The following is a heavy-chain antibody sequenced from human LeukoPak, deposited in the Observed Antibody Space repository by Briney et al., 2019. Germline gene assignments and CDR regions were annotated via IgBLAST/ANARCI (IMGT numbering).Heavy chain of an antibody. D-gene: IGHD5-12*01. Sequence: SETLSLTCTVSGGSISSGSYYWSWIRQPAGKGLEWIGRIYTSGSTNSNPSLKSRVTISGDTSKNQFTLKLSSVTAADTAVYYCARDTRGYGAFDIWGQGTMVTVSS. CDR3: ARDTRGYGAFDI. CDR2: IYTSGST. V-gene: IGHV4-61*02. J-gene: IGHJ3*02. CDR1: GGSISSGSYY.